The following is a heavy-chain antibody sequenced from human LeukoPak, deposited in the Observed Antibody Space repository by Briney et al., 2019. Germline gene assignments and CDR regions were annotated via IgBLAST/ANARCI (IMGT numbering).Heavy chain of an antibody. CDR1: GFTFSSYG. D-gene: IGHD3-10*01. Sequence: GGSLRLSCAASGFTFSSYGMHWVRQAPGKGLEWVAFIRYDGSNKYYADPVKGRFTISRDNSKNTLYLQMNSLRAEDTAVYYCAKDYYGSGYYYYYMDVWGKGTTVTVSS. J-gene: IGHJ6*03. CDR3: AKDYYGSGYYYYYMDV. V-gene: IGHV3-30*02. CDR2: IRYDGSNK.